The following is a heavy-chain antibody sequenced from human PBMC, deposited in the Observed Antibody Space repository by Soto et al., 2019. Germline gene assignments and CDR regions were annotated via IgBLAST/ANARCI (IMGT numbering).Heavy chain of an antibody. Sequence: QVQLVQSGAEVKKPGASVKVSCKASGYTFTSYGSSWVRQAPGQGLEWMGWISACNGNTNYAQKLQGRVTMTTDTSTSTAYMDLRSLRSDDTAVYYCARILGDTAMVYGMDVWGQGTTVTVSS. V-gene: IGHV1-18*01. CDR2: ISACNGNT. CDR3: ARILGDTAMVYGMDV. J-gene: IGHJ6*02. CDR1: GYTFTSYG. D-gene: IGHD5-18*01.